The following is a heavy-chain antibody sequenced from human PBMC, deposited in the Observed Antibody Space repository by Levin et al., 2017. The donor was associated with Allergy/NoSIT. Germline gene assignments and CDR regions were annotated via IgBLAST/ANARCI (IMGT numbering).Heavy chain of an antibody. Sequence: GGSLRLSCGASGFNFKKAWLSWVRQAPGKGLEWVGRIKAETEGGTTDYAAPVKGRFTIARDDSKNTVYVQMNSLKAEDTGVYYCTTAHWPKLARHVYPFKGMDVWGQGTTVTVSS. CDR3: TTAHWPKLARHVYPFKGMDV. J-gene: IGHJ6*02. CDR1: GFNFKKAW. V-gene: IGHV3-15*05. CDR2: IKAETEGGTT. D-gene: IGHD6-13*01.